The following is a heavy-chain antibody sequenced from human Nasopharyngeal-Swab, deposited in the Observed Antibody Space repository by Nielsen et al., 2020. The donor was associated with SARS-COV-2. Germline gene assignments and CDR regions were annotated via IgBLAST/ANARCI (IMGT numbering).Heavy chain of an antibody. CDR2: MSYSRVT. D-gene: IGHD3-22*01. J-gene: IGHJ4*02. CDR3: ARHSRVTTVVVVTLFDF. Sequence: SETLSLTCSVSGGSIRDNNYYWSWIRQPPGKGLEWIGSMSYSRVTFYNPARRNRVTLSVDTSQNLLSLKLDSVTAADTALYYCARHSRVTTVVVVTLFDFWGQGIQVTVSS. CDR1: GGSIRDNNYY. V-gene: IGHV4-39*01.